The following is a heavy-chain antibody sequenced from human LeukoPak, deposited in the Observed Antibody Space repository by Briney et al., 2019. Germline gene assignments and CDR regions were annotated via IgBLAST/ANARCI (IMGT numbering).Heavy chain of an antibody. CDR3: ARGKRRFWFDP. J-gene: IGHJ5*02. Sequence: GRSLRLSCAASGFTFNAFAMHWLRQAPGKGLEWVAYISNSGSSIYYTDSVRGRFTISRDNANNSLYLQMNSLRPEDTAVYYCARGKRRFWFDPWGQGTLVTVSS. CDR1: GFTFNAFA. D-gene: IGHD3-3*01. CDR2: ISNSGSSI. V-gene: IGHV3-11*01.